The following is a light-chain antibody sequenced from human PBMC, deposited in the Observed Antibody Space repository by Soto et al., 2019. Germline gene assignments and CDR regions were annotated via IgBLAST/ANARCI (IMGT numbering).Light chain of an antibody. V-gene: IGLV1-40*01. Sequence: QSVLTQPPSVSGAPGQRVTISCTGGSSNIGAGYHVHWYQQLPRTAPKLLIFDNNNRPSGVPDRFSGSKSGTSASMAITGLQAEDEADYYCLSYDSSLSAYVFGTGTKVT. CDR3: LSYDSSLSAYV. J-gene: IGLJ1*01. CDR2: DNN. CDR1: SSNIGAGYH.